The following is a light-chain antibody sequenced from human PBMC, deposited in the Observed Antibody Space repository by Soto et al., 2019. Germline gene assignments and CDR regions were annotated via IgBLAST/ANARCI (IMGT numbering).Light chain of an antibody. V-gene: IGKV3-20*01. CDR1: QSVSADY. CDR3: QQYGSSPLT. CDR2: GSS. Sequence: EIVLTQSPGTLSLSPGERATLSCRASQSVSADYLAWYQLKPDQAPRLLMYGSSSRATGIPDRFSGSGSGTDFTLTISRLEPEDFAVYYCQQYGSSPLTFGGGTKVEIK. J-gene: IGKJ4*01.